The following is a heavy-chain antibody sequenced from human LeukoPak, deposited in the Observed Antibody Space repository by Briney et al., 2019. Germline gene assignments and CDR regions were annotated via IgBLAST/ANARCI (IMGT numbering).Heavy chain of an antibody. CDR2: IYPGDSDT. Sequence: GESLKISCKGSGYSFSNYWIGWVRQMPGKGLEWMGIIYPGDSDTRYSPSFQGQVTISADKSISTAYLQWSSLKASDTAMYYCARSYDSSGSPVYYFDYWGQGTLVTVSS. D-gene: IGHD3-22*01. CDR1: GYSFSNYW. J-gene: IGHJ4*02. V-gene: IGHV5-51*01. CDR3: ARSYDSSGSPVYYFDY.